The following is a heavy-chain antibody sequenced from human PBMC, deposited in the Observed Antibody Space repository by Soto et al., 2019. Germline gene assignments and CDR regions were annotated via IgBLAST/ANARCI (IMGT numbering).Heavy chain of an antibody. CDR2: IYYSGST. Sequence: SETRSLTCTVSGGSISSSSYYWGWIRQPPGKGLEWIGSIYYSGSTYYSPSLKSRVTISVDTSKNQFSLKLSSVTAADTAVYYCARNESYYYGSGSYFDYWGQGTLVTAPQ. V-gene: IGHV4-39*01. J-gene: IGHJ4*02. CDR1: GGSISSSSYY. CDR3: ARNESYYYGSGSYFDY. D-gene: IGHD3-10*01.